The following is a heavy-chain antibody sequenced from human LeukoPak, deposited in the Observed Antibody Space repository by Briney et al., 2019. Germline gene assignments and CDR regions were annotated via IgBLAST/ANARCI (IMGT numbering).Heavy chain of an antibody. CDR3: ARGLRAGYCSGGSCGMDV. CDR1: GGTFSSYA. CDR2: IIPILGIA. Sequence: ASVKVSCKASGGTFSSYAISWVRQAPGQGLEWMGRIIPILGIANYAQKFQGRVTITADKSTSTAYMELSSLRSEDTAVYYCARGLRAGYCSGGSCGMDVWGQGTTVTVSS. D-gene: IGHD2-15*01. V-gene: IGHV1-69*04. J-gene: IGHJ6*02.